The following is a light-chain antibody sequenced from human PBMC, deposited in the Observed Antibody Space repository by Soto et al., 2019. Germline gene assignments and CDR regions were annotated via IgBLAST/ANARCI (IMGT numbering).Light chain of an antibody. CDR1: QTIASN. CDR3: QQYHNWPPQYT. V-gene: IGKV3-15*01. J-gene: IGKJ2*01. CDR2: GAS. Sequence: EIVMTQSPASLSVSPGEGATLSCRASQTIASNLAWYQQKPGQAPRLLIHGASTRATGVPARFSGSGSGTDFTLTISSLQSEDFAVYYCQQYHNWPPQYTFGQGTKLQLK.